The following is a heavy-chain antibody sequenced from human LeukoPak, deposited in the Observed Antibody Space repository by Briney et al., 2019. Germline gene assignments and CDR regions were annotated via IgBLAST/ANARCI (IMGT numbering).Heavy chain of an antibody. D-gene: IGHD3-10*01. CDR2: IKQDGSEK. V-gene: IGHV3-7*01. CDR1: GFTFSSYA. CDR3: ARADYYGSGSCDY. J-gene: IGHJ4*02. Sequence: GGSLRLSCAASGFTFSSYAMHWVRQAPGKGLEWVANIKQDGSEKYYVDSVKGRFTISRDNAKNSLYLQMNSLRAEDTAVYYCARADYYGSGSCDYWGQGTLVTVSS.